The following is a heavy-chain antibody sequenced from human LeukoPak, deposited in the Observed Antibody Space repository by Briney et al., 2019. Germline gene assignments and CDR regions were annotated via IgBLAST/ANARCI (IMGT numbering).Heavy chain of an antibody. Sequence: GRSLRLSCAASGFTFRNYGMHWVRQAPGKGVEWVAIIWYDGSKNYYADSVKGRFTISRDNFNNTLYLQMNSLRAEDTALYYCARAPYTTGRSFYFDSWGQGTLVTISS. CDR2: IWYDGSKN. J-gene: IGHJ4*02. CDR3: ARAPYTTGRSFYFDS. CDR1: GFTFRNYG. V-gene: IGHV3-33*01. D-gene: IGHD2-2*02.